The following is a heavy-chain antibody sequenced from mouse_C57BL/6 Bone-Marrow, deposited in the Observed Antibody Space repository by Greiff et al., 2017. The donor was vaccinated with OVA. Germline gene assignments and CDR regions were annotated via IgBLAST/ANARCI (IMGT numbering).Heavy chain of an antibody. V-gene: IGHV5-16*01. CDR2: INYDGSST. CDR3: ARDGLRYYGMDY. D-gene: IGHD1-1*01. J-gene: IGHJ4*01. Sequence: EVKLMESEGGLVQPGSSMKLSCTASGFTFSDYYMAWVRQVPEKGLEWVANINYDGSSTYYLDSLKSRFIISRDNAKNILYLQMSSLKSEDTATYYCARDGLRYYGMDYWGQGTSVTVSS. CDR1: GFTFSDYY.